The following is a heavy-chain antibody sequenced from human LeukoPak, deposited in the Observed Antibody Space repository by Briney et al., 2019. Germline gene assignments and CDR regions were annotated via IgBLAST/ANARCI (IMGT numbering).Heavy chain of an antibody. D-gene: IGHD3-3*01. CDR2: IYYSGST. J-gene: IGHJ6*02. V-gene: IGHV4-59*08. Sequence: SETLSLTCTVSGGSISSYYWSWIRQPPGKGLEWIGYIYYSGSTNYNPSLKSRVTISVDTSKNQFSLKLSSVTAADTAVYYCARLGGVVPYYYYYYGMDVWGQGTTVTVPS. CDR3: ARLGGVVPYYYYYYGMDV. CDR1: GGSISSYY.